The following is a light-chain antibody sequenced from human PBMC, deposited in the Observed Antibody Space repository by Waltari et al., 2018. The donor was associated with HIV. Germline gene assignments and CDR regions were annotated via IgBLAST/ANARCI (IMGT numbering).Light chain of an antibody. CDR1: SGINVGTYR. J-gene: IGLJ3*02. CDR2: YKSDSDK. V-gene: IGLV5-45*02. CDR3: MMWHSRAWV. Sequence: QAVLTQPSSLSASPGASASLTCTLRSGINVGTYRIYWYQQKPGSPPQYLLRYKSDSDKQQGSGVPSRCAGAKDAWANAGILLIGGLQAEDEADDDGMMWHSRAWVFGGGTKLTVL.